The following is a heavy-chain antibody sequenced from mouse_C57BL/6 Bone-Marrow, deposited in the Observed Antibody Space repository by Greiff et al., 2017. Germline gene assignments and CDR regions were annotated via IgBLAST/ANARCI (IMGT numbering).Heavy chain of an antibody. CDR3: ARTSYDYDRYYYAMDF. CDR2: IWTGGGT. Sequence: VKLQESGPGLVAPSQSLSITCTVSGFSLTSYAISWVRQPPGKGLEWRGVIWTGGGTNYNSAPKSRQSISKGNSKRQVFLKMNSLHTEDTARYYLARTSYDYDRYYYAMDFGGQGTSVTVSS. V-gene: IGHV2-9-1*01. D-gene: IGHD2-4*01. CDR1: GFSLTSYA. J-gene: IGHJ4*01.